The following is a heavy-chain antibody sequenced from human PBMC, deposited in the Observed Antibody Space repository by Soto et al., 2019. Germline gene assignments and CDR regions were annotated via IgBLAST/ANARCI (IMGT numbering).Heavy chain of an antibody. V-gene: IGHV4-59*01. J-gene: IGHJ4*02. CDR1: GDSISSYY. D-gene: IGHD3-22*01. CDR2: LYYGRSA. Sequence: QVQLQESGPGLVKPSETLSLTCAVSGDSISSYYCMWIRQPPGKGLESIGYLYYGRSANYNPSLKRRFTLSVDTSTTQCSLTLSSMTAADTAVYYCALRSMAVVPEYWGQGTLVTVSS. CDR3: ALRSMAVVPEY.